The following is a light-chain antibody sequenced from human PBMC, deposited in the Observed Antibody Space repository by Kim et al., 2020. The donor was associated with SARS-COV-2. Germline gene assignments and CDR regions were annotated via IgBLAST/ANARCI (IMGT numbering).Light chain of an antibody. CDR3: QKYNSPPRT. V-gene: IGKV1-27*01. J-gene: IGKJ1*01. Sequence: DIQMTQSPSSLSASVGDRVTITCRASQDINSYLAWYQQKPGKVPKFLIQAASTLQSGVSSRFSGSGSGTDFTLTISSLQPEDVATYYCQKYNSPPRTFGQGTKVDIK. CDR2: AAS. CDR1: QDINSY.